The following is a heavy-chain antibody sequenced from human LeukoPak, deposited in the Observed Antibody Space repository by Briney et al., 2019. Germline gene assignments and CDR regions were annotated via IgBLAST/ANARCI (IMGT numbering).Heavy chain of an antibody. D-gene: IGHD5-12*01. CDR3: TTVTDYT. Sequence: GRSLRLSCTASGFTFSNAWMSWVRQAPGKGLEWVGRSKRKTDGGTTDYAAPVKGRFTISRDDSKNTLYLQMNSLKTEDTAVYYCTTVTDYTWGQGTLVTASS. CDR2: SKRKTDGGTT. J-gene: IGHJ5*02. V-gene: IGHV3-15*01. CDR1: GFTFSNAW.